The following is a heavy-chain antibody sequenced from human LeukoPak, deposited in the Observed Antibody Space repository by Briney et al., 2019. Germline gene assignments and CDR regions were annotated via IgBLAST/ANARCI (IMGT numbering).Heavy chain of an antibody. CDR2: IWNDGSNN. J-gene: IGHJ4*02. V-gene: IGHV3-33*06. CDR1: GFTFSHYG. CDR3: AKDAQRGFDYSNSLEY. D-gene: IGHD4-11*01. Sequence: PERSLKLSCAASGFTFSHYGMHWVRQAPGKGLEWVAVIWNDGSNNYYADSVKGRFTISRDNSKNTLYLQMNSLRAEDTAVYYCAKDAQRGFDYSNSLEYWGQGTLVTASS.